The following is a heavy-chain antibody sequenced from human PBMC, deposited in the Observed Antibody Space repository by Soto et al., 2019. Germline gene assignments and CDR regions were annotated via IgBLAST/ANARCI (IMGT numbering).Heavy chain of an antibody. J-gene: IGHJ6*03. CDR3: ARDCSGGSCYPEDDYYYYMDV. D-gene: IGHD2-15*01. V-gene: IGHV1-69*04. CDR2: IIPILGIA. Sequence: SVKVSCKASGGTFSSYTISWVRQAPGQGLEWMGRIIPILGIANYAQKFQGRVTITADKSTSTAYMELSSLRSEDTAVYYCARDCSGGSCYPEDDYYYYMDVWGKGTTVTVSS. CDR1: GGTFSSYT.